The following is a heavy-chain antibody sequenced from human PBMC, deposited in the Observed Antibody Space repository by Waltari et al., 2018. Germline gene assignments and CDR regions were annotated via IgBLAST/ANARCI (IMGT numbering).Heavy chain of an antibody. CDR3: AKDSHCGGDGYSGNGYFDL. Sequence: EVQLVASGGGLVQPGRSLRLSCAASGFTFDDYALHWVRQAPGKGLEWVSGISWNSGSIGYADSVKGRFTISRANAKNSLYLQMNSLRAEDTALYYCAKDSHCGGDGYSGNGYFDLWGRGTLVTVSS. D-gene: IGHD2-21*02. V-gene: IGHV3-9*01. CDR2: ISWNSGSI. CDR1: GFTFDDYA. J-gene: IGHJ2*01.